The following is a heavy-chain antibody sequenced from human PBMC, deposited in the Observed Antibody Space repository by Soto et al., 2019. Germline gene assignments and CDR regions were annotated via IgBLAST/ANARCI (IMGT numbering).Heavy chain of an antibody. V-gene: IGHV1-18*04. CDR3: ARVKYCSSSGRESGDYYYYGMDV. CDR1: GYTFTSYG. CDR2: ISAYNGNT. Sequence: QVQLVQSGAEVKKPGASVKVSCKASGYTFTSYGISWVRQAPGQGLEWLGWISAYNGNTNYAQNLQGRVTMTTDTSTSTAYMELRSLRSDDTAVFYCARVKYCSSSGRESGDYYYYGMDVWGQGTTVTVSS. D-gene: IGHD6-6*01. J-gene: IGHJ6*02.